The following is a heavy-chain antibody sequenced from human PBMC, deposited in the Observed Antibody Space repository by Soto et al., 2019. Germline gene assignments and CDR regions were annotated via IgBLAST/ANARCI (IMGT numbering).Heavy chain of an antibody. CDR2: INHSGST. CDR1: GRSFIGSY. CDR3: TRSSQYDPMVRGVIRPSYYYGMDV. Sequence: SEPLTSTAAVDGRSFIGSYSCWIRQPPGKGLEWIGEINHSGSTNYNPSLKSRVTISVDTSKNQFSLKLSSVTAADTAVYYCTRSSQYDPMVRGVIRPSYYYGMDVWGQGTTVT. J-gene: IGHJ6*02. D-gene: IGHD3-10*01. V-gene: IGHV4-34*01.